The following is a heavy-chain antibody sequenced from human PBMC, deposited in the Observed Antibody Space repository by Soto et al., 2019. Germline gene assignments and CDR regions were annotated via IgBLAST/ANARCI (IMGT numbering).Heavy chain of an antibody. Sequence: QVQLVESGGGVVQPGRSLRLSCAASGFTFSSYGMHWVRQAPGKGLEWVAVIWYDGSNQYYADSVKGRFTISRDNSKVTLYLQMNSLRAEDTAVYYWARDGGSSSGHGMDVWGPGTTVTVSS. V-gene: IGHV3-33*01. J-gene: IGHJ6*02. CDR3: ARDGGSSSGHGMDV. CDR1: GFTFSSYG. CDR2: IWYDGSNQ. D-gene: IGHD6-6*01.